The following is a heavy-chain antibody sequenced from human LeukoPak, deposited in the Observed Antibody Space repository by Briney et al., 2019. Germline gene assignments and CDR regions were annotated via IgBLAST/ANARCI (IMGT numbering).Heavy chain of an antibody. CDR1: GGTFSSYA. CDR2: IIPIFGTA. CDR3: ARVGAARYYYYYMDV. D-gene: IGHD2-15*01. J-gene: IGHJ6*03. Sequence: SVKVSCKASGGTFSSYAISWVRQAPGQGLEWMGGIIPIFGTANYAQKFQGRVTITADESTSTAYMELSSLRSEDTAVYYCARVGAARYYYYYMDVWGKGTTVTVSS. V-gene: IGHV1-69*13.